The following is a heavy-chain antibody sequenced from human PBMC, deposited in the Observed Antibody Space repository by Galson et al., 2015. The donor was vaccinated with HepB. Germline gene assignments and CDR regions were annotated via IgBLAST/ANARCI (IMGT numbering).Heavy chain of an antibody. CDR3: ARLDDGAFDI. CDR1: GYTFTDYG. CDR2: ITTSDSRT. V-gene: IGHV1-18*01. D-gene: IGHD3-16*01. J-gene: IGHJ3*02. Sequence: SVKVSCKAFGYTFTDYGITWVRQAPGRGLEWVGWITTSDSRTKLTQNLQGRVTMSTDTSTNTAHMELTSLRPDDTAVYYCARLDDGAFDIWGQGTMVTVSS.